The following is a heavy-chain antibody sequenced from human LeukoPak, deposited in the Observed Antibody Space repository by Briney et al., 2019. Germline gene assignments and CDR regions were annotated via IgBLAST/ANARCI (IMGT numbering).Heavy chain of an antibody. CDR1: GFIFSNYA. Sequence: GGSLRLSCAASGFIFSNYAMHWVRQAPGKGLEWVALISSDGSKIYYADSVKGRFTISRDNSRNTLYLQMNSLRAEDSAVYYCARDAYCSTTSCKEYFDLWGRGTLVTVSS. J-gene: IGHJ2*01. V-gene: IGHV3-30*04. CDR3: ARDAYCSTTSCKEYFDL. D-gene: IGHD2-2*01. CDR2: ISSDGSKI.